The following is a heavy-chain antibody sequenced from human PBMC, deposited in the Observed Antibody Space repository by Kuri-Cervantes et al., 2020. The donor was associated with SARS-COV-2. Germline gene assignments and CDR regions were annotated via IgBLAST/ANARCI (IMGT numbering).Heavy chain of an antibody. Sequence: ASVKVSCKASGYIFTASYMHWVCQAPGQGLEWMGWINPNSGGTNYAQKFQGRVTMTRDTSISTAYMELRSLRSDDTAVYYCARTGVRFLEWLSKDADAFDIWGQGTMVTVSS. V-gene: IGHV1-2*02. J-gene: IGHJ3*02. CDR1: GYIFTASY. CDR3: ARTGVRFLEWLSKDADAFDI. CDR2: INPNSGGT. D-gene: IGHD3-3*01.